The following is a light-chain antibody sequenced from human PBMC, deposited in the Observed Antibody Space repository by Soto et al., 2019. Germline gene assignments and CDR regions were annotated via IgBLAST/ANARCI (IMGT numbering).Light chain of an antibody. V-gene: IGLV2-8*01. Sequence: QSALTQPPSASGSPGQSVTISCTGTSSDVGGYNYVSWYQQHPGKAPKLMIYEVSKWPSGVPDRFSGSKSGNTASLTVSGLQAEDEADYYCSSYAGSTVFGGGTKLTVL. CDR3: SSYAGSTV. CDR2: EVS. J-gene: IGLJ2*01. CDR1: SSDVGGYNY.